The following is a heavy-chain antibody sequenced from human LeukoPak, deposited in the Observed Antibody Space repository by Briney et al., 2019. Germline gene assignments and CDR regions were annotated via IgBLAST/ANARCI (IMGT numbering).Heavy chain of an antibody. J-gene: IGHJ4*02. CDR3: AKERLGATTPNPDY. D-gene: IGHD1-26*01. CDR2: ISSDGSDK. V-gene: IGHV3-30*18. Sequence: PGGSLRLSCAASGFTFSTYGMHWVRQAPGKGLEGVAVISSDGSDKYYTDSVKGRFTISRDNSKNTLYLQMSSLRADDTALYYCAKERLGATTPNPDYWGQGTLVTVSS. CDR1: GFTFSTYG.